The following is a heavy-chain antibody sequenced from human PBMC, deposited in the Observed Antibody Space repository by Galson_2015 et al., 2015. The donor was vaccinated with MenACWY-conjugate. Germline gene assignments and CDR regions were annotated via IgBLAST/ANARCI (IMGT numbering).Heavy chain of an antibody. CDR2: ISGNT. Sequence: SLRLSCAASGFTFSSNGMSWVRQAPGKGLEWVSGISGNTFYADSVEGRFTISRDNSKNTVYLQMNSLRAEDTAVYYCAKWSGYGDFWGQGTAVTVSS. V-gene: IGHV3-23*01. CDR1: GFTFSSNG. CDR3: AKWSGYGDF. D-gene: IGHD3-10*01. J-gene: IGHJ6*02.